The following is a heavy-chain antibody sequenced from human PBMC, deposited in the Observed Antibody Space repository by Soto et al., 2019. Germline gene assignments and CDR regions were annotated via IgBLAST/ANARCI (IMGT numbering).Heavy chain of an antibody. V-gene: IGHV3-64D*06. CDR1: GFTFQSYV. J-gene: IGHJ4*02. CDR2: IGAKGDAT. Sequence: GGSLRLSSSASGFTFQSYVIHWVRQAPGKGLEYVSAIGAKGDATYADSVKGRFSIPRDNSKNSLFLQMTNVTFEDTATYFCVKVDWYSVDCWGRGALVTVAS. D-gene: IGHD2-21*02. CDR3: VKVDWYSVDC.